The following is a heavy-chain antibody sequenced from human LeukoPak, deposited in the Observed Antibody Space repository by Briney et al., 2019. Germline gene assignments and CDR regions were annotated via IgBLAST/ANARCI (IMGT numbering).Heavy chain of an antibody. CDR1: GFTFSNYW. J-gene: IGHJ4*02. CDR2: ISSSSYI. CDR3: ARQYYYGSGSYYFDY. V-gene: IGHV3-69-1*01. Sequence: GGSLRLSCVASGFTFSNYWMHWVRQAPGKGLEWVSSISSSSYIYYADSVKGRFTISRDNAKNSLYLQMNSLRAEDTAVYYCARQYYYGSGSYYFDYWGQGTLVTVSS. D-gene: IGHD3-10*01.